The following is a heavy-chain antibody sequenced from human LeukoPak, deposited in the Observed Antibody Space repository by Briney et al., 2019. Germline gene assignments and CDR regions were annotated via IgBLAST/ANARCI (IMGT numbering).Heavy chain of an antibody. CDR1: GASISSGGYS. V-gene: IGHV4-30-4*07. CDR2: IYYSGST. CDR3: ATTYYDYVWGSYNPRDVYAFDI. J-gene: IGHJ3*02. Sequence: SSETLSLTCAVSGASISSGGYSWSWIRQPPGKGLKWIGYIYYSGSTYYNPSLKSRVTISVDTSKNQFSLKLSSVTAADTAVYYCATTYYDYVWGSYNPRDVYAFDIWGQGTMVTVSS. D-gene: IGHD3-16*01.